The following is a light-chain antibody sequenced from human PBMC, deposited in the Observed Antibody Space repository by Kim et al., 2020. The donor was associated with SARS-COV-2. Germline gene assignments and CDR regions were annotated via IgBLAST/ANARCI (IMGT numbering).Light chain of an antibody. Sequence: SPGERATLSCRASQSVSSYLTWYQQKPGQAPRLLIYGASTRATSIPARFSGSGSGTDFTLTISSLQPEDFAVYYCQQDYNLPSLTFGGGTKVDIK. CDR2: GAS. V-gene: IGKV3D-7*01. CDR3: QQDYNLPSLT. CDR1: QSVSSY. J-gene: IGKJ4*01.